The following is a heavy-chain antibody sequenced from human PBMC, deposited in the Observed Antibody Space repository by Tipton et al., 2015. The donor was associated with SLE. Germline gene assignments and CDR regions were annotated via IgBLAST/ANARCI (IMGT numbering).Heavy chain of an antibody. V-gene: IGHV4-34*01. J-gene: IGHJ5*02. CDR3: ARENNWFDP. CDR1: GGSFSGYD. Sequence: LRLSCAVYGGSFSGYDWSWIRQPPKKGLEWIGITNQGGGTYYNSSLKSRVTISLDASKNQFSLKLSSVTAADTAVYYCARENNWFDPWGQGTLVTVSS. CDR2: TNQGGGT.